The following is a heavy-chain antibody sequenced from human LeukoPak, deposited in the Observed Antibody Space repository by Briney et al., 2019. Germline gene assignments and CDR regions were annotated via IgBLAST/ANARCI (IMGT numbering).Heavy chain of an antibody. V-gene: IGHV1-24*01. CDR1: GYTLTELS. CDR2: FDPEDGET. CDR3: ATDRISWLLPTAEPSPFDI. D-gene: IGHD3-22*01. J-gene: IGHJ3*02. Sequence: GASVKVSCKVSGYTLTELSMHWVRQAPGKGLEWMGGFDPEDGETIYAQKFQGRVTMTEDTSTDTAYMELSSLRSEDTAVYYCATDRISWLLPTAEPSPFDIWGQGTMVTVS.